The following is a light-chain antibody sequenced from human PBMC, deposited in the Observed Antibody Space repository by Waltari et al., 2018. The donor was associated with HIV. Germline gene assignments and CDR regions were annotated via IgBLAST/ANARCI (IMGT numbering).Light chain of an antibody. CDR1: QGISTY. CDR3: QQLDTYPLT. J-gene: IGKJ4*01. Sequence: DIQLTQSPSFLSASVGDRVTITCRASQGISTYVAWYQQRPGKAPKLLIYAVSSLQSGVPSRFTGSGSGTEFTLTISSLQPEDCTAYYCQQLDTYPLTFGGGTKVEIK. V-gene: IGKV1-9*01. CDR2: AVS.